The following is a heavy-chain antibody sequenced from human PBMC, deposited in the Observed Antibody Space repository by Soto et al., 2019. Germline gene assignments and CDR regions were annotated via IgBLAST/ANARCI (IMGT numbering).Heavy chain of an antibody. V-gene: IGHV4-61*01. Sequence: SETLSLTCTVSGGSVSSDTHYWSWIRQPPGKRLEWIGFIYSSGSTNYNPSLKSRVTMSVDTSKNQFSLKLSSVTAADTAVYYCARDSLKYSSSATNKQNYYYYGMDVWGQGTTVTVSS. CDR1: GGSVSSDTHY. CDR3: ARDSLKYSSSATNKQNYYYYGMDV. D-gene: IGHD6-13*01. J-gene: IGHJ6*02. CDR2: IYSSGST.